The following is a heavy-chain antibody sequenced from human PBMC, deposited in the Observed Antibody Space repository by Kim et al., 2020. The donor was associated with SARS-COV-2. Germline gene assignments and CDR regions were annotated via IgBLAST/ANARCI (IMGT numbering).Heavy chain of an antibody. Sequence: AYYVKGRFTICRDNSEHTLYLHMNSLSAEDTAVYYCVKILYSPIFYGMDVWGQGTTVTVSS. CDR3: VKILYSPIFYGMDV. D-gene: IGHD3-3*01. J-gene: IGHJ6*02. V-gene: IGHV3-23*01.